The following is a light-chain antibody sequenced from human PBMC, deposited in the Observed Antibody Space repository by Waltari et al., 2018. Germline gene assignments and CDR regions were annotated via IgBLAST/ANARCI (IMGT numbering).Light chain of an antibody. J-gene: IGKJ4*01. CDR2: AAS. V-gene: IGKV1-9*01. CDR1: QDISNY. CDR3: QQVNGYPLT. Sequence: DIQLTQSPSLLSASVGDRVTITCRASQDISNYLGWYQQKPGKAPNFLIYAASTLQSGVPSRFSGSGSGTEFTLTISSLQPEDFATYYCQQVNGYPLTVGGGTKVEIK.